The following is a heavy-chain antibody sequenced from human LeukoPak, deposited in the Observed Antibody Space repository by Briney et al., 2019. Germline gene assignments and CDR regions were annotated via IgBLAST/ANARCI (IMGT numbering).Heavy chain of an antibody. D-gene: IGHD3-16*01. CDR1: GGSISNYF. CDR3: AREFWATPSENWFDP. CDR2: IYTTGIT. J-gene: IGHJ5*02. V-gene: IGHV4-4*07. Sequence: PSETLSLTCTVSGGSISNYFWSWIRQPAGKGLEWIGRIYTTGITNCNPSLESRVTMSVDTSKNQFSLRLNSVTAADTAVYYCAREFWATPSENWFDPWGQGTLVTVSS.